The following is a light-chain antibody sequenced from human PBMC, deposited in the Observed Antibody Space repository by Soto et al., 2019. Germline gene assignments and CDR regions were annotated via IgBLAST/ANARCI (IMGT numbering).Light chain of an antibody. J-gene: IGKJ3*01. Sequence: EIVLTQSPGTLSLSPGERATLSCRAGQSISSNYLAWYQQRPGQAPRLLIFGASYRATGIPDRFSGSGSGTDFTLTISRLEPEDFAVYYCQQYSSSPPEFTFGPGTRVESK. CDR3: QQYSSSPPEFT. V-gene: IGKV3-20*01. CDR2: GAS. CDR1: QSISSNY.